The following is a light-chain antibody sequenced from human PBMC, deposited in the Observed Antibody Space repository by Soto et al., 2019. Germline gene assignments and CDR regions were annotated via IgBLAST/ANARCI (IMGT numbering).Light chain of an antibody. Sequence: QSALTQPPSASGSPGQPVTISCTGSSSDVGSYNYVSWYQQHPGKAPKVLIYDVSQRPSGVPDRFSGSKSGNTASLTVSGLQAEDEADYYCTSYGGSDNLIFGGGTKLTVL. CDR3: TSYGGSDNLI. CDR1: SSDVGSYNY. CDR2: DVS. J-gene: IGLJ2*01. V-gene: IGLV2-8*01.